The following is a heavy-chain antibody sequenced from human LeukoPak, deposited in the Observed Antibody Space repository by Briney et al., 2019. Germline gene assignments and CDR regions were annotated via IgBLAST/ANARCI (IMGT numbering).Heavy chain of an antibody. V-gene: IGHV4-59*01. CDR2: IYYSGST. Sequence: SETLSLTCTASGGSISSYYWSWIRQPPGKGLEWIGHIYYSGSTNYNPSLKSRVTISVDTSKNQFSLKLSSVTAADTAVYYCARDVHFGYSYGYGLGGFDYWGQGTLVTVSS. CDR1: GGSISSYY. D-gene: IGHD5-18*01. CDR3: ARDVHFGYSYGYGLGGFDY. J-gene: IGHJ4*02.